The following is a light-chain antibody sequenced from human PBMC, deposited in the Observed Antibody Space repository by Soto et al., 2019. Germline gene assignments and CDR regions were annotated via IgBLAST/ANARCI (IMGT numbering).Light chain of an antibody. V-gene: IGLV2-14*01. CDR2: EVS. CDR3: SSYTSSSTHNYG. J-gene: IGLJ1*01. Sequence: QSVLTQPPSASGSPGQSVAISCTGTSSDVGGYNYVSWYQQHPGKAPKLMIYEVSNRPSGVSNRFSGSKSGNTASLTISGLQAEGEADYYCSSYTSSSTHNYGVGTGTKV. CDR1: SSDVGGYNY.